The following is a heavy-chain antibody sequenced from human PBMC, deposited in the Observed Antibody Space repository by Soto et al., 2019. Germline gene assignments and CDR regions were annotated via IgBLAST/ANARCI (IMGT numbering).Heavy chain of an antibody. CDR1: GYSFTSYW. J-gene: IGHJ5*02. D-gene: IGHD1-7*01. Sequence: GESLKISCKGSGYSFTSYWISWVRQMPGKGLEWMGRIDPSDSYTNYSPSFQGHVTISADKSISTAYLQWSSLKASDTAMYYCARHWFFNNWSYAGWIPPWCQGTPGTLS. CDR3: ARHWFFNNWSYAGWIPP. CDR2: IDPSDSYT. V-gene: IGHV5-10-1*01.